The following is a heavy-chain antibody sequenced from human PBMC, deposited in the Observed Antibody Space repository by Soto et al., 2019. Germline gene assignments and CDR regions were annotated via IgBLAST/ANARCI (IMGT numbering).Heavy chain of an antibody. D-gene: IGHD6-19*01. CDR1: GGTFSSYT. J-gene: IGHJ3*02. Sequence: SVKVSCKASGGTFSSYTISWVRQAPGQGLEWMGRIIPIRGIANYAQKFQGRVTITADKSTSTAYMELSSLRSEDTAVYYCARGGRYSSGWYEDAFDIWGQGTMVTVSS. CDR3: ARGGRYSSGWYEDAFDI. V-gene: IGHV1-69*02. CDR2: IIPIRGIA.